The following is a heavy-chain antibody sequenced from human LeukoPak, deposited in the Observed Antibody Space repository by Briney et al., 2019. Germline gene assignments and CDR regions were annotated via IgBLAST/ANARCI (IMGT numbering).Heavy chain of an antibody. CDR2: INSDGSST. CDR3: AKDHDILTDDAFDI. J-gene: IGHJ3*02. V-gene: IGHV3-74*01. D-gene: IGHD3-9*01. Sequence: GGSLRLSCAASGFTFSSYWMHWVRQAPGKGLVWVSRINSDGSSTSYADSVKGRFTISRDNAKNTLYLQMNSLRAEDTAVYCCAKDHDILTDDAFDIWGQGTMVTVSS. CDR1: GFTFSSYW.